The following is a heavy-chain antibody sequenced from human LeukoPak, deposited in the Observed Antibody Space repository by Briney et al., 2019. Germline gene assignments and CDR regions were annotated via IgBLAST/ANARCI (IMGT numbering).Heavy chain of an antibody. D-gene: IGHD6-13*01. J-gene: IGHJ4*02. CDR2: IYASGST. V-gene: IGHV4-4*07. CDR1: GGSISGYT. Sequence: SETLSLTCTVSGGSISGYTWSWIRQPAGKGLEWIGRIYASGSTNYNPSLQGRVTISVDTSKNQFSLKLSSVTAADTAVYYCASDSSSWFKYDYWGQGTLVTVSS. CDR3: ASDSSSWFKYDY.